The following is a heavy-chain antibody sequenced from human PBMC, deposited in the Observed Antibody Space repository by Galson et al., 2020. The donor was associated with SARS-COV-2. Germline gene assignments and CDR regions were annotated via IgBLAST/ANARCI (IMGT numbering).Heavy chain of an antibody. CDR2: ISSSSDYI. J-gene: IGHJ6*02. CDR3: ARDASWAKFGMDV. CDR1: GFTFSSYS. D-gene: IGHD1-26*01. V-gene: IGHV3-21*01. Sequence: GGSLRLSCAVSGFTFSSYSMNWVRQAPGKGLEWVSSISSSSDYIYYADSLKGRFTISRDNAKNSLSLQMNSLRAEDTAVYYCARDASWAKFGMDVWGLGTTVTVSS.